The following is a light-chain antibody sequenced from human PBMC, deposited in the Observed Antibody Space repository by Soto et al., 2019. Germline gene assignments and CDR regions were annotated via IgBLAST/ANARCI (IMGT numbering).Light chain of an antibody. CDR3: SAYTSNLTLYV. CDR2: EVS. J-gene: IGLJ1*01. V-gene: IGLV2-14*01. CDR1: SSDVGTYNY. Sequence: QSALTQPASVSGSPGQSITISCTGTSSDVGTYNYVSWYQQHSGKAPKLMIYEVSNRPSGVSNRFSGSKSGNTASLTISGLQAEDEADYYCSAYTSNLTLYVFGSGTKVTVL.